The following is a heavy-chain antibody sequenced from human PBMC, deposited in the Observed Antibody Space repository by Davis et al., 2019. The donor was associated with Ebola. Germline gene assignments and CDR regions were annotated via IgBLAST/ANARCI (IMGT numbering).Heavy chain of an antibody. CDR2: ISANNGLT. J-gene: IGHJ4*02. CDR3: ERGGGSTQSGIDY. CDR1: AYTTSNYG. V-gene: IGHV1-18*01. Sequence: ASVKVSCKASAYTTSNYGITRLRHAPGQGLEWVGWISANNGLTNYVQKPQGSVTMTTDTSTSTAYMELRSLTSDDTAVYYCERGGGSTQSGIDYWGQGTLVTVSS. D-gene: IGHD3-10*01.